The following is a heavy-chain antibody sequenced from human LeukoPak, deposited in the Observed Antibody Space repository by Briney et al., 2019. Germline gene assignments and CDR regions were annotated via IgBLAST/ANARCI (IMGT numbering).Heavy chain of an antibody. J-gene: IGHJ4*02. CDR1: GYSFTSYW. CDR2: IDPSDSYT. V-gene: IGHV5-10-1*01. D-gene: IGHD3-16*02. Sequence: GESLKISCKGSGYSFTSYWISWVRQMPGKGLEWMGRIDPSDSYTNYSASFQGHVTISADKSISTAYLQWSSLKASDTAMYYCASSFGGVIVPFDYWGQGTLVTVSS. CDR3: ASSFGGVIVPFDY.